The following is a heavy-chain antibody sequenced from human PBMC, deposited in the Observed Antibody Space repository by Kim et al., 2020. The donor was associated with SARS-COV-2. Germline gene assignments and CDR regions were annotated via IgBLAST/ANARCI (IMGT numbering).Heavy chain of an antibody. CDR3: ARVRSFLGSQAWGYYYGMDV. CDR2: INPSGGST. Sequence: ASVKVSCKASGYTFTSYYMHWVRQAPGQGLEWMGIINPSGGSTSYAQKFQGRVTMTRDTSTSTVYMELSSLRSEDTAVYYCARVRSFLGSQAWGYYYGMDVWGQGTTVTVSS. V-gene: IGHV1-46*01. CDR1: GYTFTSYY. J-gene: IGHJ6*02. D-gene: IGHD3-10*01.